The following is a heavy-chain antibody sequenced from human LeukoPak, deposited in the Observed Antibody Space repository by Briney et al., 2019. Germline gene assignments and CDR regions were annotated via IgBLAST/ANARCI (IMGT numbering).Heavy chain of an antibody. CDR1: GFTFISYG. V-gene: IGHV3-30*03. D-gene: IGHD3-16*01. CDR2: ISYDGSDK. J-gene: IGHJ4*02. CDR3: ARDWAGHSFDY. Sequence: PGRSLRLSCAASGFTFISYGMHWVRQAPGKGLEWVAFISYDGSDKYYADSVKGRFTISRDNSKNTLYLQMNSLRADDTAVYYCARDWAGHSFDYWGQGTLVTVSS.